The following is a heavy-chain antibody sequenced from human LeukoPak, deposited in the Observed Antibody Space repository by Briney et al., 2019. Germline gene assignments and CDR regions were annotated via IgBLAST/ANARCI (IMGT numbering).Heavy chain of an antibody. V-gene: IGHV3-9*01. CDR1: GFSFDDYA. D-gene: IGHD5-12*01. CDR3: AINGGGDSGYGNFDY. Sequence: GGSLRLSCAASGFSFDDYAMHWVRQVPGKGLEWVSGINWNSDSIGYADSVKGRFTTSRDNAKNSLYLQMNSLRAEDTAFYYCAINGGGDSGYGNFDYWGQGTLVTVSS. J-gene: IGHJ4*02. CDR2: INWNSDSI.